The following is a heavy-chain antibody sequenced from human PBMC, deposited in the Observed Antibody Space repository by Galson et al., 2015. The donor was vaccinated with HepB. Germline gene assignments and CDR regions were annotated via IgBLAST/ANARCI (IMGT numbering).Heavy chain of an antibody. CDR2: IRYDGSHK. CDR1: GFTFSSFG. D-gene: IGHD2-21*02. CDR3: ASGYCGGDCYSSPGF. V-gene: IGHV3-30*02. Sequence: SLRLSCAASGFTFSSFGVHWVRQAPGKGLEWMAFIRYDGSHKYYADSVKGRFTMSRDNFKNTVYLQMNSLTTEDTAVYYCASGYCGGDCYSSPGFWGQGTLVTVSS. J-gene: IGHJ4*02.